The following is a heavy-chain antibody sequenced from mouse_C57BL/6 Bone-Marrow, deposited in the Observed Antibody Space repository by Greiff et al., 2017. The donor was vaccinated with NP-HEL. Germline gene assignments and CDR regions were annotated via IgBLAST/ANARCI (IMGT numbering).Heavy chain of an antibody. CDR1: GFSFNTYA. V-gene: IGHV10-1*01. CDR3: VRQVTRDWYFDV. Sequence: EVQLVESGGGLVQPKGSLKLSCAASGFSFNTYAMNWVRQAPGKGLEWVARIRSKSNNYATYYADSVKDRFTISRDDSESMLYLQMNNLKTEDTAMYYCVRQVTRDWYFDVWGTGTTVTVSS. D-gene: IGHD2-2*01. CDR2: IRSKSNNYAT. J-gene: IGHJ1*03.